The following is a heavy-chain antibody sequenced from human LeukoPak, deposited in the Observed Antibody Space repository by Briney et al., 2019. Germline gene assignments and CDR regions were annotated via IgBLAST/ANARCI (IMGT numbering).Heavy chain of an antibody. CDR1: GFTSSNYA. D-gene: IGHD2-2*01. V-gene: IGHV3-23*01. CDR3: AKLWSTSYYGSMDY. CDR2: ISGSGDST. Sequence: PGGSLRLSCAASGFTSSNYAMSWVRQAPGKGLEWVSAISGSGDSTYYADSLKGRFTISRDNSKNTLSLQMNSLRAEDTAVYYCAKLWSTSYYGSMDYWGQGTLVTVSS. J-gene: IGHJ4*02.